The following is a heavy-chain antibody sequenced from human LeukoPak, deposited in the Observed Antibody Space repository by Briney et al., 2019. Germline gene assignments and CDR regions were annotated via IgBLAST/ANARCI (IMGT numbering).Heavy chain of an antibody. CDR1: GFTFDDYA. D-gene: IGHD4-23*01. J-gene: IGHJ3*02. CDR2: ISWNSGSI. Sequence: PGGSLRLSCAASGFTFDDYAMHWVRQAPGKGLEWVSGISWNSGSIGYADSVKGRFTISRDNAKNSLCLQMNSLRAEDMALYYCAKDMTFRVTDAFDIWGQGTMVTVSS. CDR3: AKDMTFRVTDAFDI. V-gene: IGHV3-9*03.